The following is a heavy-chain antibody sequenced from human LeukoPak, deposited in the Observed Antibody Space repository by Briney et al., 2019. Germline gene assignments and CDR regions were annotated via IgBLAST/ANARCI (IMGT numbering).Heavy chain of an antibody. CDR2: INHSGST. J-gene: IGHJ4*02. D-gene: IGHD1-26*01. Sequence: SETLSLTCAVYGGSFSGYYWSWIRQPPGKGLEWIGEINHSGSTNYNPSLKSRVTISVDTSKNQFSLKLSSVTAADTAVYYCAREGEGGSYPRPFDYWGQGTLVTVSS. CDR3: AREGEGGSYPRPFDY. CDR1: GGSFSGYY. V-gene: IGHV4-34*01.